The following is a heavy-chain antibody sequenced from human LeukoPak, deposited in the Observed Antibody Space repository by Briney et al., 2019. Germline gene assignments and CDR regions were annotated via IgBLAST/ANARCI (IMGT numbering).Heavy chain of an antibody. V-gene: IGHV3-48*03. D-gene: IGHD4-11*01. Sequence: PGGSLRLSCAASGFTFRRYEMNSVRQAPGKGLEWVSFITSSGNTMYYADSVKGRFTISRDNAKNSLYLQMNSLRADDTAVYYCARLRSKYWFLPWRQGTLVTVSS. CDR1: GFTFRRYE. CDR3: ARLRSKYWFLP. J-gene: IGHJ5*02. CDR2: ITSSGNTM.